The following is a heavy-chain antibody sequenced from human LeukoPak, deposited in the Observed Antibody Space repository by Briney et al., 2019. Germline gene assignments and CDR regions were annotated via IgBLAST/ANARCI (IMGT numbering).Heavy chain of an antibody. CDR1: GFTFSSYG. J-gene: IGHJ4*02. CDR2: ISYDGSNK. V-gene: IGHV3-30*03. D-gene: IGHD6-19*01. Sequence: GGSLRLSCAASGFTFSSYGMHWVRQAPGKGLEWVAVISYDGSNKYYADSVKGRFTISRDNSKNTLYLQMNSLRAEDTAVYYCAIGLVRRNFDYWGQGTLVTVSS. CDR3: AIGLVRRNFDY.